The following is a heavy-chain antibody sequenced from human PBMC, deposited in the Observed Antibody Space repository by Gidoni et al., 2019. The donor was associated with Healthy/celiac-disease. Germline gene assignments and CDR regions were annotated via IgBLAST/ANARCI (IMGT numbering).Heavy chain of an antibody. Sequence: QVQLQESGPGLVKPSETLSLTCTVSGYSSSSGYYWGWIRQPPGKGLEWIGSIYHSGSTYYNPSLKSRVTISVDTSKNQFSLKLSSVTAADTAVYYCASHLLGITVAGSFDPWGQGTLVTVSS. CDR2: IYHSGST. V-gene: IGHV4-38-2*02. D-gene: IGHD6-19*01. CDR1: GYSSSSGYY. CDR3: ASHLLGITVAGSFDP. J-gene: IGHJ5*02.